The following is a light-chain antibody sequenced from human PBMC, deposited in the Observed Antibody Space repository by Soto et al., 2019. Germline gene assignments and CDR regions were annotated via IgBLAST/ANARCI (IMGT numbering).Light chain of an antibody. J-gene: IGLJ2*01. V-gene: IGLV2-8*01. CDR1: SSDVGGYNY. CDR3: CSYAGSNNFVV. CDR2: EVS. Sequence: QSALTQPPSASGSPGQSVTISCTGTSSDVGGYNYVSWYQQHPGKAPKLMIYEVSNRPSGVPDRFSGSKSGNTASLTVSGLQADDEDDYYCCSYAGSNNFVVFGGGTKLTVL.